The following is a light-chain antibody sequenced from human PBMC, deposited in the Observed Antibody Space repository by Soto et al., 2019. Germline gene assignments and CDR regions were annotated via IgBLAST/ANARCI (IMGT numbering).Light chain of an antibody. CDR3: SSYAGSNNVV. V-gene: IGLV2-8*01. CDR2: GVS. J-gene: IGLJ2*01. Sequence: QSALTQPPSASGSPGQSVTIACTGTSSDVGCYNYVSWYQQHPGKAPTLMIYGVSTRPSGVPDRFSGSKSGNTASLTVSGLHSEDEADYYCSSYAGSNNVVFGGGTKVTVL. CDR1: SSDVGCYNY.